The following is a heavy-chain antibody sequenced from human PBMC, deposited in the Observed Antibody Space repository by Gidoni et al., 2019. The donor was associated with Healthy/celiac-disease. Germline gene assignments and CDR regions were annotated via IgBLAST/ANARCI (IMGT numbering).Heavy chain of an antibody. J-gene: IGHJ6*02. V-gene: IGHV1-2*02. Sequence: QVQLVQSGAEVKKPGASVKVSCKASGYTFTGYYMHWVRQAPGQGLEWMGWINPNSGGTNYAQKFQGRVTMTRDTSISTAYMELSRLRSDDTAVYYCARALYYGVDYYYYGMDVWGQGTTVTVSS. CDR1: GYTFTGYY. D-gene: IGHD3-3*01. CDR3: ARALYYGVDYYYYGMDV. CDR2: INPNSGGT.